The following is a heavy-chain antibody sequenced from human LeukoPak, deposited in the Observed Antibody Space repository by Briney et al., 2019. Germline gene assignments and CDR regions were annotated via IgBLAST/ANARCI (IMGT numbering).Heavy chain of an antibody. V-gene: IGHV4-31*03. Sequence: SQTLSLTCTVSGGSISSGGYYWSWIRQHPGKGLEWIGYIYYSGSTYYNPSLKSRVTISVVTSKNQFSLKLSSVTAADTAVYYCARAGMVRGVISRIDYFGYWGQGTLVTVSS. D-gene: IGHD3-10*01. CDR3: ARAGMVRGVISRIDYFGY. J-gene: IGHJ4*02. CDR1: GGSISSGGYY. CDR2: IYYSGST.